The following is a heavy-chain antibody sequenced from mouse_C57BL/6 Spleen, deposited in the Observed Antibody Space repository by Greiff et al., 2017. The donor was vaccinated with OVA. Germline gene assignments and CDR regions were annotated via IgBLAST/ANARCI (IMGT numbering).Heavy chain of an antibody. CDR3: AKVGYGNYFDY. CDR2: IDPANGNT. CDR1: GFNIKNTY. V-gene: IGHV14-3*01. Sequence: VHVKQSVAELVRPGASVKLSCTASGFNIKNTYMHWVKQRPEQGLEWIGRIDPANGNTKDAPKFQGKATITADTSSNTAYLQLSSLTSEDTAIFYCAKVGYGNYFDYWGQGTTRTVSS. J-gene: IGHJ2*01. D-gene: IGHD2-1*01.